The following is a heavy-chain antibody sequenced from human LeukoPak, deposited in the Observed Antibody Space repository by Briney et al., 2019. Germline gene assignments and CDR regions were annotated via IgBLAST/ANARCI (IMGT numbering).Heavy chain of an antibody. D-gene: IGHD5-18*01. Sequence: SVKVSCEASGDTFKKYSISWVRQAPGQGLEWMGRIIPMFSTANYAQKFQGRVTITTDESTSTAYMELSSLRSEDTAVYYCARETAMAKSYYYYYMDVWGKGTAVTVSS. CDR3: ARETAMAKSYYYYYMDV. CDR1: GDTFKKYS. J-gene: IGHJ6*03. CDR2: IIPMFSTA. V-gene: IGHV1-69*05.